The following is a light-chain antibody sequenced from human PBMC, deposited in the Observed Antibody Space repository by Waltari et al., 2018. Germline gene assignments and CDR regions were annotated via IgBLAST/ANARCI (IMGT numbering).Light chain of an antibody. V-gene: IGLV1-47*01. CDR2: RSY. J-gene: IGLJ3*02. CDR1: STNIGAIY. Sequence: QSVLTQSPSASGTLGQRVTISCSGSSTNIGAIYVYVYQQFPGTAPRLIIYRSYQRPSGVPDRFSGSKSGTSASLAISGLRSEDEADYYCATWDDSLNAWVFGGGTRLTAL. CDR3: ATWDDSLNAWV.